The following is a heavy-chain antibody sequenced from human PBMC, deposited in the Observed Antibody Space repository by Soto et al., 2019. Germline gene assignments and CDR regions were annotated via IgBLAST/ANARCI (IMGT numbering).Heavy chain of an antibody. CDR1: GGSISSGGYS. CDR2: IYHSGST. D-gene: IGHD5-18*01. CDR3: ARGVLRDGYKRMELDAFDI. Sequence: SETLSLTCAVSGGSISSGGYSWSWIRQPPGKGLEWIGYIYHSGSTYYNPSLKSRITISVDRSKNQFALKLSAVTAADTAVYYCARGVLRDGYKRMELDAFDIWGQGKMVTVSS. J-gene: IGHJ3*02. V-gene: IGHV4-30-2*01.